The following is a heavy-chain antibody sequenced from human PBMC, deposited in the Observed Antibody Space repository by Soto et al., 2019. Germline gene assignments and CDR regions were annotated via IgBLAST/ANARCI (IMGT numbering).Heavy chain of an antibody. CDR2: IYHTGTT. D-gene: IGHD2-15*01. V-gene: IGHV4-38-2*01. CDR3: ARVFYTDSGGYPRPIFDS. J-gene: IGHJ4*02. CDR1: GDSIIGIYH. Sequence: SETLSLTCAVSGDSIIGIYHWAWIRQSPGRGLEWIASIYHTGTTYYTPSLESRVTISVDTSKNHFSLELTSVTAADTALYYCARVFYTDSGGYPRPIFDSWVPGTLVTVSS.